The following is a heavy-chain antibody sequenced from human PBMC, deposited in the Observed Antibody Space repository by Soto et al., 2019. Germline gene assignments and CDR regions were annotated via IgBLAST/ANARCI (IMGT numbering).Heavy chain of an antibody. CDR3: AKMEGYDFWSGYLDYYYYMDV. CDR1: GFTFSSYA. CDR2: ISGSGGST. D-gene: IGHD3-3*01. V-gene: IGHV3-23*01. J-gene: IGHJ6*03. Sequence: GSLRLSCAASGFTFSSYAMSWVRQAPGKGLEWVSAISGSGGSTYYADSVKGRFTISRDNSKNTLYLQMNSLRAEDTAVYYCAKMEGYDFWSGYLDYYYYMDVWGKGTTVTVSS.